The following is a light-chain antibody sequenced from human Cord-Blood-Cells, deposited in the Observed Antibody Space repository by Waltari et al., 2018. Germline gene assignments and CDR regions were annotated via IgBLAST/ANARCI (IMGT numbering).Light chain of an antibody. Sequence: DIQMTQSPSSLSASVGDRVTITCRASQSISSYLNWYQQKPGKAPKLLIYAASSLQSGVPSTFSGSGSGTDFTLTISSLQPEDFATYYCQQSYSTPLVTFGPGTKVDIK. CDR2: AAS. CDR3: QQSYSTPLVT. V-gene: IGKV1-39*01. J-gene: IGKJ3*01. CDR1: QSISSY.